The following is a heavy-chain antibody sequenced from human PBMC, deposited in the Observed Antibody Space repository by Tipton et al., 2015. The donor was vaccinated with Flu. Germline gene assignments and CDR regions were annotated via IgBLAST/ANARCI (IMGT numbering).Heavy chain of an antibody. CDR2: IYHSGST. V-gene: IGHV4-38-2*02. J-gene: IGHJ4*02. D-gene: IGHD5-24*01. CDR3: ARGDGCNFDY. CDR1: GYSISSGFY. Sequence: TLSLTCTVSGYSISSGFYWGWIRQPPGKGLEWIGNIYHSGSTFYNPSLKSRVTISVDTSRNQFSLKLSSVTAADTAVYYCARGDGCNFDYWGQGTLVTVSS.